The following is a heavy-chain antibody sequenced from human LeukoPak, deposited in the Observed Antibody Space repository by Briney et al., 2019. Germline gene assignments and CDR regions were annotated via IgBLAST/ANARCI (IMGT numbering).Heavy chain of an antibody. CDR1: GFTLSSYW. Sequence: GGSLRLSCAGSGFTLSSYWMSWVRQAPGKGLEWVANIQQDGSEKYYVDSVKGRFTISRDNAKNSLYLQMNSLRAEDTAVYYCARERFYFDSGGYSGAPTLWGQGTLVTVSS. CDR3: ARERFYFDSGGYSGAPTL. D-gene: IGHD3-22*01. J-gene: IGHJ4*02. V-gene: IGHV3-7*01. CDR2: IQQDGSEK.